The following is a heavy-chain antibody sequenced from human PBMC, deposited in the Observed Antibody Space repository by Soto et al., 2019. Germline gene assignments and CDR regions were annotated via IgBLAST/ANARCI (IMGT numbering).Heavy chain of an antibody. J-gene: IGHJ6*02. D-gene: IGHD2-2*01. Sequence: GSLRLSCAASGFTFSSYGMHWVRQAPGKGLEWIGSIYYSGSTYYNPSLKNRVTISVDTSKNQFSLKLSSVTAADTAVYYCARHPQDIVVVPAALDVWGQGTTVTVSS. V-gene: IGHV4-39*01. CDR3: ARHPQDIVVVPAALDV. CDR2: IYYSGST. CDR1: GFTFSSYG.